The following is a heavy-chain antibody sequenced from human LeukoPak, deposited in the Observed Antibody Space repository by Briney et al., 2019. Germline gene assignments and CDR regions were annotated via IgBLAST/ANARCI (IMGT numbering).Heavy chain of an antibody. V-gene: IGHV4-59*01. D-gene: IGHD3-3*01. Sequence: SETLSLNCTVSGGSISSYYWSWIRQPPGKGLEWIGYIYYSGSTNYNPSLKSRVTISVDTSKNQFSLKLSSVTAADTAVYYCARDHRPYYDFWSGYKPFDIWGQGTMVTVSS. CDR1: GGSISSYY. CDR3: ARDHRPYYDFWSGYKPFDI. CDR2: IYYSGST. J-gene: IGHJ3*02.